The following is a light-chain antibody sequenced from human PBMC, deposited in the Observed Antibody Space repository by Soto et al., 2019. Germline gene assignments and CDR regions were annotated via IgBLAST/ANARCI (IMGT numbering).Light chain of an antibody. V-gene: IGKV3-15*01. J-gene: IGKJ4*01. Sequence: EIVMTQSPDTLSVSPGEKATLSCRASQSVRSNLAGYQQKPGQAPRLLIFGASTGATGVPARFSGGGSETAFTLTINGLQSEDFATYYCQQYSDWPLTFGGGTKVES. CDR2: GAS. CDR3: QQYSDWPLT. CDR1: QSVRSN.